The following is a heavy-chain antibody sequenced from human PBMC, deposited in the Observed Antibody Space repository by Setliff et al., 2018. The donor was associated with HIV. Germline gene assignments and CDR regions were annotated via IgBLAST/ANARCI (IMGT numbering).Heavy chain of an antibody. D-gene: IGHD6-13*01. CDR1: GYTFTNHW. J-gene: IGHJ3*02. CDR3: ARGATGNLEALDI. V-gene: IGHV5-51*01. CDR2: IYPGDSDA. Sequence: RGESLKISCQASGYTFTNHWIGWVRQMPGEGLEWMGIIYPGDSDAKYNPSFQGQVTISADKSISTAYLQWSNLKASDTAMYYCARGATGNLEALDIWCQGTMVTVSS.